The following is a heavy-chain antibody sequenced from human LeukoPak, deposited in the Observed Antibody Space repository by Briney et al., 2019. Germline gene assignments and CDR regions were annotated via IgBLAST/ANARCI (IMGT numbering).Heavy chain of an antibody. V-gene: IGHV1-69*13. D-gene: IGHD6-13*01. CDR3: AGYSSSWFGEQYYYYYMDV. J-gene: IGHJ6*03. Sequence: GASVKVSCKASGGTFSSYAISWVRQAPGQGLEWMGGIIPIFGTANYAQKFQGRVTITADESTSTAYMELSSLRSEDTAVYYCAGYSSSWFGEQYYYYYMDVWGKGTTVTISS. CDR1: GGTFSSYA. CDR2: IIPIFGTA.